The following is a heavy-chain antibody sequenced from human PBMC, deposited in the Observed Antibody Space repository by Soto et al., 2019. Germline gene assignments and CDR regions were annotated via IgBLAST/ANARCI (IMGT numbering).Heavy chain of an antibody. J-gene: IGHJ4*02. CDR2: ISWNSGSI. CDR3: AEDNRYDPKAYFDY. D-gene: IGHD1-1*01. V-gene: IGHV3-9*01. CDR1: GFTFDDYA. Sequence: LRLSCAASGFTFDDYAMHWVRQAPGKGLEWVSGISWNSGSIGYADSVKGRFTISRDNAKNSLYLQMNSLRAEDTALYYCAEDNRYDPKAYFDYWGQGTLVTVS.